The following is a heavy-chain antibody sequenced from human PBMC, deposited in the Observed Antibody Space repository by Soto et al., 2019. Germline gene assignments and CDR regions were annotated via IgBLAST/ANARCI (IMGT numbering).Heavy chain of an antibody. CDR3: ASPTVGGFDH. V-gene: IGHV3-23*01. D-gene: IGHD3-16*01. CDR1: GFTFSSDA. J-gene: IGHJ4*02. Sequence: GGSLRLSCAASGFTFSSDAMSWVRQAPGKGLEWVSAISGSGGSTYYADSVKGRFTISRDNSKNTLFLQMNNLRDDDTALYHCASPTVGGFDHWGPGTQVTVSS. CDR2: ISGSGGST.